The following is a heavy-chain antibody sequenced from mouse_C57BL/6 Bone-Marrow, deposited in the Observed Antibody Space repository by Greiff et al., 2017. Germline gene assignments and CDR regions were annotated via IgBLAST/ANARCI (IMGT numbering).Heavy chain of an antibody. CDR2: IYPGSGST. J-gene: IGHJ4*01. D-gene: IGHD2-1*01. Sequence: QVQLQQPGAELVKPGASVKMSCKASGYTFTSYWITWVKQRPGQGLEWIGDIYPGSGSTNYNEKFKSKATLTVDTSSSTAYMQLSSLTSEDSAVYYGASRYGNLYYAMDYWGQGTSVTVSS. CDR1: GYTFTSYW. V-gene: IGHV1-55*01. CDR3: ASRYGNLYYAMDY.